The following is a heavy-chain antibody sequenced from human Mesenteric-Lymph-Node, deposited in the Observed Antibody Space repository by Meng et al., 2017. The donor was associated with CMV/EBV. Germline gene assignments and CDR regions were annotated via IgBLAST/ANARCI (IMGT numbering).Heavy chain of an antibody. J-gene: IGHJ4*02. CDR1: GFTFSNAW. CDR3: ARGGLYCGGDCYSAYFDY. CDR2: IKSKTDGGTT. Sequence: GGSLRLSCAASGFTFSNAWMSWVRQAPGKGLEWVGRIKSKTDGGTTDYAAPVKGRFTISRDDSKNTLYLQMNSLRAEDTAVYYCARGGLYCGGDCYSAYFDYWGQGTLVTVSS. D-gene: IGHD2-21*01. V-gene: IGHV3-15*01.